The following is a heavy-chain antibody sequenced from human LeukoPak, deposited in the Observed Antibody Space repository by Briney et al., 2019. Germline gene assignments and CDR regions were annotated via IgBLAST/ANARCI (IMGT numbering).Heavy chain of an antibody. Sequence: PGGSLRLSCAASGFTFSSYSMNWVRQAPGKGLEWVSSISSSSSYIYYADSVKGRFTISGDNAKNSLYLQMNSLRAEDTAVYYCARTLSKRFLEWLSAYYGMDVWGQGTTVTVSS. CDR2: ISSSSSYI. CDR1: GFTFSSYS. CDR3: ARTLSKRFLEWLSAYYGMDV. V-gene: IGHV3-21*01. D-gene: IGHD3-3*01. J-gene: IGHJ6*02.